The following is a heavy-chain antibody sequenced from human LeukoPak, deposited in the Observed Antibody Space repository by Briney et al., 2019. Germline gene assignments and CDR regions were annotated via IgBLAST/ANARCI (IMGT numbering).Heavy chain of an antibody. D-gene: IGHD1-26*01. V-gene: IGHV4-59*01. J-gene: IGHJ4*02. CDR3: ARVAWESLDY. CDR2: IYYSGST. Sequence: SETLSLTCTVSGGSISSYYWSWVRQPPGKGLEWIGYIYYSGSTNYNPSLKSRVTISVDTSKNQFSLKLSSVTAADTAVYYCARVAWESLDYWGQGTLVTVSS. CDR1: GGSISSYY.